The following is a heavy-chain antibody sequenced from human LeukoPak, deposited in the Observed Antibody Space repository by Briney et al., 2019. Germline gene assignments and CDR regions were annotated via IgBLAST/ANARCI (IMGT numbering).Heavy chain of an antibody. CDR2: INHSGST. Sequence: NPSETLSLTCAVYGESFSGYYWSWIRQPPGKGLEWIGEINHSGSTNYNPSLKSRVTISVDTSKNQFSLKLSSVTAADTAVYYCARGPRYSYGQKYFDYWGQGTLVTVSS. J-gene: IGHJ4*02. D-gene: IGHD5-18*01. V-gene: IGHV4-34*01. CDR3: ARGPRYSYGQKYFDY. CDR1: GESFSGYY.